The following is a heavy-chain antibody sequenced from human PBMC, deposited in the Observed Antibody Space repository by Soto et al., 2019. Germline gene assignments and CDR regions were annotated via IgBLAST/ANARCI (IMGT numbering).Heavy chain of an antibody. CDR3: ARRLIAARQYYFDY. CDR2: LYYSGST. J-gene: IGHJ4*02. Sequence: SETLSLTCTVSGGSINSGTYYWGWIRQPPGKGLEWIGSLYYSGSTYYNPSLKSRVSISVDTSKNQFSLKLSSVTAADTAVYCCARRLIAARQYYFDYWGQGTLVTVSS. CDR1: GGSINSGTYY. V-gene: IGHV4-39*01. D-gene: IGHD6-6*01.